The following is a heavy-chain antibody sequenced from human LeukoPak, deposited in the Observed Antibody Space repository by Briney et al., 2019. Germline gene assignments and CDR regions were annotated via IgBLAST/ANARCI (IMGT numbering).Heavy chain of an antibody. J-gene: IGHJ4*02. Sequence: SETLSLTCSVSGGSISSSIHYWGWIRQPPGKGLEWIGSIYYSGSTYYNPSLKSRVTISVDTSKNQFSLKLSSVTAADTAVYYCARHEPHLGGYGEPHFDYWGQGTLVTVSS. V-gene: IGHV4-39*01. CDR3: ARHEPHLGGYGEPHFDY. D-gene: IGHD4-17*01. CDR2: IYYSGST. CDR1: GGSISSSIHY.